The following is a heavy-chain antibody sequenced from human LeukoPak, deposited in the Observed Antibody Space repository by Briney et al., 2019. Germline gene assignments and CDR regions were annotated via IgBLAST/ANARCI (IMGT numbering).Heavy chain of an antibody. D-gene: IGHD5-12*01. J-gene: IGHJ6*02. V-gene: IGHV4-59*08. CDR2: IYYSGST. CDR1: GGSISSYY. CDR3: ARLTAHTVRGYSGYDCYYYYGMDV. Sequence: SETLSLTCTVSGGSISSYYWSWIRQPPGKGLEWIGYIYYSGSTNSNPSLKSRVTISVDTSKNQFSLKLSSVTAADTAVYYCARLTAHTVRGYSGYDCYYYYGMDVWGQGTTVTVSS.